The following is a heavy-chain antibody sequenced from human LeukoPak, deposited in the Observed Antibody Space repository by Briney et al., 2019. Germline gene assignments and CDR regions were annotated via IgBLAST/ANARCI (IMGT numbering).Heavy chain of an antibody. V-gene: IGHV3-23*01. CDR2: ISGSGGST. J-gene: IGHJ6*03. CDR1: GFTFSSYA. CDR3: AKDGIVVVVPAKGYYYMDV. Sequence: GGSLRLSCAASGFTFSSYAMSWVRQAPGKGLEWVSAISGSGGSTYYADSVKGRFTISRDNSKNTLYLQMNSLRAEDTAVYYCAKDGIVVVVPAKGYYYMDVWGKGTTVTVSS. D-gene: IGHD2-15*01.